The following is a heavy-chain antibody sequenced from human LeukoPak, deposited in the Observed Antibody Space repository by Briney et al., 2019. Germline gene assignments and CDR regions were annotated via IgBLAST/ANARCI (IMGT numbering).Heavy chain of an antibody. CDR2: FNPNSGCT. V-gene: IGHV1-2*02. D-gene: IGHD2-2*01. J-gene: IGHJ3*02. CDR1: GYTFTGYY. Sequence: ASVKVSCKASGYTFTGYYMHWVRQAPGQGLEWMGWFNPNSGCTNYAQKFQGRVTMTRDTSISTAYMELSRLRSDDTAVYYCARVRLQYIVVVPAAMNAFDIWGQRTMVTVSS. CDR3: ARVRLQYIVVVPAAMNAFDI.